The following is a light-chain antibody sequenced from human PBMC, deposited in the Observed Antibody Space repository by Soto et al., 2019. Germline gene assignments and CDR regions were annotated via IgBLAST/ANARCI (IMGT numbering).Light chain of an antibody. V-gene: IGKV3-15*01. Sequence: EIVMTQSPATLSVSPEERVTLSCRASQNVRRNLAWYQQKPGQAPSLLIFGAITRATGIPARFSGCGSGTEFTLTISSLQSEDSAVYYCQVRTNWSIAFGRGTRLEIK. J-gene: IGKJ5*01. CDR3: QVRTNWSIA. CDR2: GAI. CDR1: QNVRRN.